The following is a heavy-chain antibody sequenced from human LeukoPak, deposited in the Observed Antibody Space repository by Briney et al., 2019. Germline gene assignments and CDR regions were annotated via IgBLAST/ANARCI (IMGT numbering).Heavy chain of an antibody. Sequence: GGSLRLSCAASGFTFSGYAMHWVRQAPGKGLEWVAVISYDGSNKYYADSVKGRFTISRDNSKNTLYLQMNSLRAEDTALYYCARVMRCSSTSCPFYGMDVWGQGTTVTVSS. CDR2: ISYDGSNK. CDR1: GFTFSGYA. D-gene: IGHD2-2*01. V-gene: IGHV3-30*04. J-gene: IGHJ6*02. CDR3: ARVMRCSSTSCPFYGMDV.